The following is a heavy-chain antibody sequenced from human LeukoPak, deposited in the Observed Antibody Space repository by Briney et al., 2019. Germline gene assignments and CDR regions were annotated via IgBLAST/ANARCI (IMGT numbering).Heavy chain of an antibody. V-gene: IGHV1-3*01. CDR2: INAGNGNT. D-gene: IGHD1-7*01. CDR1: GYTFTSYA. CDR3: ASGREGRVDSETRLVDY. Sequence: ASVKVSCKASGYTFTSYAMHWVRQAPGQRLEWMGWINAGNGNTKYSQNFQGRVTITRDTSASTAYMELRSLRSEDTAVYYCASGREGRVDSETRLVDYWGQGTLVTVSS. J-gene: IGHJ4*02.